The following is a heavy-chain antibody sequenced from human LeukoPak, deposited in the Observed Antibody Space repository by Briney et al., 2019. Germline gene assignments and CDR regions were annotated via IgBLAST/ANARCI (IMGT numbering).Heavy chain of an antibody. CDR2: ISYDGSNK. CDR3: AKDLAPDYYYYGMDV. J-gene: IGHJ6*02. V-gene: IGHV3-30*18. D-gene: IGHD3-16*01. CDR1: GFTFSSYG. Sequence: PGGCLRLSCAASGFTFSSYGMHWVRPAPGKGLEWVAVISYDGSNKYYADSVKGRFTISRDNSKNTLYLQMNSRRAEDTAVYYCAKDLAPDYYYYGMDVWGQGTTVTVSS.